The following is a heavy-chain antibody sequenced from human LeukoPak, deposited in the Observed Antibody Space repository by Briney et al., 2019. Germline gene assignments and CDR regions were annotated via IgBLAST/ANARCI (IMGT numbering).Heavy chain of an antibody. J-gene: IGHJ4*02. D-gene: IGHD3-3*01. V-gene: IGHV3-7*01. CDR2: IKQDGNEK. Sequence: GGSLRLSCAASGFRFNTYWMSWVRQAPGKGLEWVANIKQDGNEKYYADSVKGRFTISRDNSKSTQYLQMNSLRAEDTALYYCVRDFEWGFDHWGQGTLVTVSS. CDR3: VRDFEWGFDH. CDR1: GFRFNTYW.